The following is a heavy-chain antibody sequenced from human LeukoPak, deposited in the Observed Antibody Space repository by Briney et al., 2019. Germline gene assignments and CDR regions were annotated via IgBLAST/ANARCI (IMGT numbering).Heavy chain of an antibody. CDR3: ARGPFRNVGRIYYYYGMDV. CDR2: ISSSSSYI. D-gene: IGHD3-10*01. Sequence: GGSLRLSCAASGFTFSSYSMNWVRQAPGKGLEWVSSISSSSSYIYYADSVKGRFTISRDNAKNSLYLQMNSLRAEDTAVYYCARGPFRNVGRIYYYYGMDVWGQGTTVTVSS. J-gene: IGHJ6*02. V-gene: IGHV3-21*01. CDR1: GFTFSSYS.